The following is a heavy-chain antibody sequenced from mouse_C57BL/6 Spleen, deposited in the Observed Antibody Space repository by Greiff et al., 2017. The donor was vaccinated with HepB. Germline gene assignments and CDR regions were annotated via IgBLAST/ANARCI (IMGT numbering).Heavy chain of an antibody. CDR2: ISSGSSTI. V-gene: IGHV5-17*01. J-gene: IGHJ3*01. CDR3: ARGDWFAY. CDR1: GFTFSDYG. D-gene: IGHD2-13*01. Sequence: EVNLVESGGGLVKPGGSLKLSCAASGFTFSDYGMHWVSLAPEKGLDWVAYISSGSSTIYYADTVKGRFTIFRDDAKNTLFLQRTSLRSEDTAMYYCARGDWFAYGGHGTLVTVSA.